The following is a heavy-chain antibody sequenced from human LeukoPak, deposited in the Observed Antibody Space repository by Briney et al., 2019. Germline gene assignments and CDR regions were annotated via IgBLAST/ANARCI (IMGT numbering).Heavy chain of an antibody. CDR1: GGSIRSYY. V-gene: IGHV4-59*01. Sequence: PSETLSLTCTVSGGSIRSYYWSWIRQPPGEGLEGIGYIYYSGSTNYNPSLKSRVTMSVDTSKNQFSLRLSSVTAAATAVYYCARGPVGPTTPFDYWGQGTLVTVSS. D-gene: IGHD1-26*01. CDR3: ARGPVGPTTPFDY. J-gene: IGHJ4*02. CDR2: IYYSGST.